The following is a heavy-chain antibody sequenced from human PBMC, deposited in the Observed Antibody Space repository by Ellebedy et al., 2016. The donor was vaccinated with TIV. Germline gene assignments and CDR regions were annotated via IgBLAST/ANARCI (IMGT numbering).Heavy chain of an antibody. D-gene: IGHD6-19*01. Sequence: ASVKVSCKASGYTFTSYYMHWARQAPGQGLEWMGIVYPTVGSPTYAQKFQDRVTMTWDRSTSTVYMELRSLRSEDTAVYYCAREGSRLVEDFWGQGTLVTVSS. V-gene: IGHV1-46*01. CDR3: AREGSRLVEDF. J-gene: IGHJ4*02. CDR1: GYTFTSYY. CDR2: VYPTVGSP.